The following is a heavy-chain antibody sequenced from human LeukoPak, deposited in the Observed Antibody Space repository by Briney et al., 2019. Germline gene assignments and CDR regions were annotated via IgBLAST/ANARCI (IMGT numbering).Heavy chain of an antibody. D-gene: IGHD6-19*01. V-gene: IGHV4-59*12. CDR3: ARAAAVAGSYYYYYMDV. Sequence: SETLSLTCTVSGDSISSYYWSWIRQPPGKGLEWIGYIYYSGSTNYNPSLKSRVTISVDTSKNQFSLKLSSVTAADTAVYYCARAAAVAGSYYYYYMDVWGKGTTVTVSS. CDR1: GDSISSYY. J-gene: IGHJ6*03. CDR2: IYYSGST.